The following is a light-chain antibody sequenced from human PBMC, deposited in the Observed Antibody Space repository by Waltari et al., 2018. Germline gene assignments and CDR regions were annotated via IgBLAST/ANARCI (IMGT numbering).Light chain of an antibody. J-gene: IGKJ1*01. CDR2: WAS. V-gene: IGKV4-1*01. CDR1: QSVLYSSSSQNY. CDR3: QQYYGIPT. Sequence: DIVMTQSPDSLAVSLGERASINCKFSQSVLYSSSSQNYLAWYQQKPGQPPKLLITWASTRESGVPDRFSGSGSGTDFTLTISSLQAEDVAVYFCQQYYGIPTFGQGTKVEIK.